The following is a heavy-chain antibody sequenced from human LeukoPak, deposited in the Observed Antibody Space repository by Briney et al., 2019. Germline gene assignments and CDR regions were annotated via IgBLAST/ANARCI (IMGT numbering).Heavy chain of an antibody. Sequence: GASVKVSCKASGYSFTNYAMNWVRQAPGQGLEFMGWIHPSTGNPAYAQGFTGRFVFSLDTSVNTAYLQISSLKAEDTAVYYCARRGSSVSRYFDLWGRSTLVTVSS. CDR2: IHPSTGNP. J-gene: IGHJ2*01. CDR1: GYSFTNYA. D-gene: IGHD5-12*01. CDR3: ARRGSSVSRYFDL. V-gene: IGHV7-4-1*02.